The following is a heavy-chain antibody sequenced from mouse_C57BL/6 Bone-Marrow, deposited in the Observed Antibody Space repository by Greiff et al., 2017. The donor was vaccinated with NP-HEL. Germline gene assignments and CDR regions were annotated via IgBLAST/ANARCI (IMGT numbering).Heavy chain of an antibody. CDR3: ARALYGYDDY. J-gene: IGHJ2*01. D-gene: IGHD2-2*01. V-gene: IGHV5-6*01. CDR2: ISSGGSYT. CDR1: GFTFSSYG. Sequence: EVQLVESGGDLVKPGGSLKLSCAASGFTFSSYGMSWVRQTPDKRLEWVATISSGGSYTYYPASVKGRFTISRDNAKNTLYLQMSSLKSEDTAMYYCARALYGYDDYWGQGTTLTVSS.